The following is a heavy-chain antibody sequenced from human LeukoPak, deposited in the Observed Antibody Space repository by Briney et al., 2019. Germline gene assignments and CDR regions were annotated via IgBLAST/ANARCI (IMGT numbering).Heavy chain of an antibody. CDR2: IKEDRSAT. CDR1: GFTFNRNS. V-gene: IGHV3-7*04. J-gene: IGHJ4*02. CDR3: ARDSPGYLAYDS. Sequence: GGSLRLSCAVSGFTFNRNSMNWVRQAPGKGPEWVANIKEDRSATYYVDSVKGRFTISRDNAKKSLYLQMNSLRAEDTAVYYCARDSPGYLAYDSWGQGTLVTVSS. D-gene: IGHD1-1*01.